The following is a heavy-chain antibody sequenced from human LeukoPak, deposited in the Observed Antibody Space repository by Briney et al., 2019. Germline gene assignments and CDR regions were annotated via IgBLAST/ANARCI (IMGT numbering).Heavy chain of an antibody. V-gene: IGHV3-23*01. CDR2: ISSSDDIT. Sequence: GGPLTLLCAPSGFRHCRYAMLGVRQARGEALEWVSDISSSDDITYYIDSVKGRFTISRDDSKTTLFLQMNSLRAEDTAVYYCAKRLIIRTRRCLEAAGTGGALDIWGQGTMVTVSA. CDR1: GFRHCRYA. D-gene: IGHD6-13*01. J-gene: IGHJ3*02. CDR3: AKRLIIRTRRCLEAAGTGGALDI.